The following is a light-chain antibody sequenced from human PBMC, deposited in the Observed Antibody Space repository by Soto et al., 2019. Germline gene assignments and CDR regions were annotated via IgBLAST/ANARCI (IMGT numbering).Light chain of an antibody. J-gene: IGKJ2*01. Sequence: EVVLTQSPATLSLSRGERATLSCRASQSVSDYLAWYQQKPGQAPRLLIYDASNRATGIPARFSGSGSGTDFTLTISSLEAEDFAVYYCQQRSSWPLSYTFGQGTKLEIK. CDR2: DAS. CDR1: QSVSDY. V-gene: IGKV3-11*01. CDR3: QQRSSWPLSYT.